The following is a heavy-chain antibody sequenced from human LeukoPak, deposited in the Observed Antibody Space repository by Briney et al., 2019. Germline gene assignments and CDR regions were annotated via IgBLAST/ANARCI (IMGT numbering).Heavy chain of an antibody. V-gene: IGHV3-48*04. CDR2: ISSSSSTI. Sequence: GGSLRLSCAASGFTFSSYSMNWVRQAPGKGLEWVSYISSSSSTIYYADSVKGRFTISRDNAKNSLYLQMNSLRAEDTAVYYCARDKGSSWYPPFFDYWGQGTLVTVSS. CDR1: GFTFSSYS. J-gene: IGHJ4*02. D-gene: IGHD6-13*01. CDR3: ARDKGSSWYPPFFDY.